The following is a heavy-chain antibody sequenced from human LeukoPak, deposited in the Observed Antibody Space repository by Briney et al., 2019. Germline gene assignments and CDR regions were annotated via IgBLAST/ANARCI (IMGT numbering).Heavy chain of an antibody. V-gene: IGHV1-69*04. CDR3: ARDLPYYYDSSGHYESAFDI. CDR2: IIPTLGIA. D-gene: IGHD3-22*01. Sequence: SVKVSRKASGGTFSSYAISWVRQAPGQGLEWMGRIIPTLGIANYAQKFQGRVTITADKSTSTAYMELSSLRSEDTAVYYCARDLPYYYDSSGHYESAFDIWGQGTMVTVSS. CDR1: GGTFSSYA. J-gene: IGHJ3*02.